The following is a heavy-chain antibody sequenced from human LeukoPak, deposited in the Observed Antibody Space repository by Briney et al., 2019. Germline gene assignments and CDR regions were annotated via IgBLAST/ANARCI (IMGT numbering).Heavy chain of an antibody. CDR1: GFTFSSYA. V-gene: IGHV3-23*01. D-gene: IGHD2-15*01. CDR3: AKDVAYCSGGSCYYYYGMGV. J-gene: IGHJ6*02. CDR2: ISGSGGST. Sequence: PGGSLRLSCAASGFTFSSYAMSWVRQAPGKGLEWVSAISGSGGSTYYADSVKGRFTISRDNSKNTLYLQMNSLRAEDTAVYYCAKDVAYCSGGSCYYYYGMGVWGQGTTVTVSS.